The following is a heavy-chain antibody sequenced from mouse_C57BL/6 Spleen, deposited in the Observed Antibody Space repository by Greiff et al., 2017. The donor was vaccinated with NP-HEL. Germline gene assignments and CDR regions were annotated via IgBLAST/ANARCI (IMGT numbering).Heavy chain of an antibody. CDR3: ARYDGYYSDV. CDR1: GYAFTNYL. CDR2: INPGSGGT. V-gene: IGHV1-54*01. J-gene: IGHJ1*03. Sequence: VQLQESGAELVRPGTSVKVSCKASGYAFTNYLIEWVKQRPGQGLEWIGVINPGSGGTNYNEKFKGKATLTADKSSSTAYLQLSSLTSEDSAVYFCARYDGYYSDVWGTGTTVTVSS. D-gene: IGHD2-3*01.